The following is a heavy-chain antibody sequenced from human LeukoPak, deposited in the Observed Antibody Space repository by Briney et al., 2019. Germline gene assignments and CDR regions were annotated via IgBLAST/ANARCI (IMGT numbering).Heavy chain of an antibody. V-gene: IGHV3-7*01. Sequence: GGSLRLSCAASGFIFSSNWMSWVRQAPGKGLEWVANIKQDGSEKYYVDSVKGRFTISRDNAINSLYLQMNSLRVEDTAVYYCARGGSLEDYWGQGTLVTVSS. CDR1: GFIFSSNW. J-gene: IGHJ4*02. D-gene: IGHD3-3*01. CDR3: ARGGSLEDY. CDR2: IKQDGSEK.